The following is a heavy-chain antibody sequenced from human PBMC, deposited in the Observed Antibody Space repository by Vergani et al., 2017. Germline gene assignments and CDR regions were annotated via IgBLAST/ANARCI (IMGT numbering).Heavy chain of an antibody. CDR2: IFYSGTT. J-gene: IGHJ6*03. CDR3: ARVDTQVPATSHFYYMDV. CDR1: GFSFGDYA. Sequence: VQLVESGGGLVPPGRSLRLSCAASGFSFGDYAMTWVRQAPGKGLEWIGYIFYSGTTYDNPSPRSRLTISVDTSQNQFSLKLRSVTAADTAVYYCARVDTQVPATSHFYYMDVWGKGTTVVVSS. D-gene: IGHD6-25*01. V-gene: IGHV4-31*11.